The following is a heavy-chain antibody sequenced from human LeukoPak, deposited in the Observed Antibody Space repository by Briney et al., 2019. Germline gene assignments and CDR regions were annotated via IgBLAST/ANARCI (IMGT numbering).Heavy chain of an antibody. CDR2: INPRSGGT. Sequence: ASVKVSCKASGYTFTGYYIHWVRQAPGQELEWMGRINPRSGGTNYAQNFQDRVTMTRDTPISTAYMELSSLRSDDTAVYFCATFSGTYQSDYWGQGTLVTVSS. J-gene: IGHJ4*02. CDR3: ATFSGTYQSDY. V-gene: IGHV1-2*06. D-gene: IGHD1-26*01. CDR1: GYTFTGYY.